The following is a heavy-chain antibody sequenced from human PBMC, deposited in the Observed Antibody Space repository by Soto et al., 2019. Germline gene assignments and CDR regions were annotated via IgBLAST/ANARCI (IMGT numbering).Heavy chain of an antibody. D-gene: IGHD3-9*01. Sequence: SETLSLTCPVPGRSLSRYYWSWIRQPPGKGLEWIGYIYYSGSTNYNPSLKSRVTISVDTSKNQFSLKLSSVTAADTAVYYCARSLRYFDWSSLDYWGQGTLVTVSS. J-gene: IGHJ4*02. CDR3: ARSLRYFDWSSLDY. CDR2: IYYSGST. V-gene: IGHV4-59*08. CDR1: GRSLSRYY.